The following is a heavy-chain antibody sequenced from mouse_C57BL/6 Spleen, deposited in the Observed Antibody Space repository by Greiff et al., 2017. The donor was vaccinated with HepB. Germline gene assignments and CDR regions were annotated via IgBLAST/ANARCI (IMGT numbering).Heavy chain of an antibody. CDR3: ARRGDYDLAWFAY. D-gene: IGHD2-4*01. CDR1: GFTFSDYY. Sequence: EVKLVESGGGLVQPGGSLKLSCAASGFTFSDYYMYWVRQTPEKRLEWVAYISNGGGSTYYPDTVKGRFTISRDNAKNTLYLQMSRLKSEDTAMYYCARRGDYDLAWFAYWGQGTLVTVSA. J-gene: IGHJ3*01. CDR2: ISNGGGST. V-gene: IGHV5-12*01.